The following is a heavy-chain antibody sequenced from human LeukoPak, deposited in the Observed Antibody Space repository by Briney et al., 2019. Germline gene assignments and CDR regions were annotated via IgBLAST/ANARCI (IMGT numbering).Heavy chain of an antibody. CDR1: GFTFSTFSNYG. Sequence: GGSLRLSCAASGFTFSTFSNYGMSWVRQAPGKGLEWVSDVSGSGTSTNYADSVKGRLTISRDNSKNTLCLQMNNLRAEDTAVYYCAKVGRASWAPYYFDYWGQGTLVTVSS. D-gene: IGHD2-2*01. J-gene: IGHJ4*02. CDR3: AKVGRASWAPYYFDY. V-gene: IGHV3-23*01. CDR2: VSGSGTST.